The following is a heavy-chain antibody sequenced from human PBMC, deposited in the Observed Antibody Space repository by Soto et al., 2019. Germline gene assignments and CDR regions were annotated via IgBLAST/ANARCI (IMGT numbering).Heavy chain of an antibody. J-gene: IGHJ3*02. CDR2: IYYSGST. D-gene: IGHD3-22*01. CDR1: GDSISSRSYY. Sequence: SETLSLTCTVTGDSISSRSYYWGWIRQPPGKGLEWIGSIYYSGSTYNNPSLRSRVSMSIDTSKNQFSLKLSSVTAADTAVYYCARHYYDSSGYWADAFDIWGQGTMVTVSS. V-gene: IGHV4-39*01. CDR3: ARHYYDSSGYWADAFDI.